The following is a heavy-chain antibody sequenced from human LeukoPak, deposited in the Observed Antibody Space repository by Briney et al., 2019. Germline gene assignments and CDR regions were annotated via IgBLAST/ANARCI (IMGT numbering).Heavy chain of an antibody. CDR3: ARDREVATIVSLFDP. D-gene: IGHD5-12*01. V-gene: IGHV3-21*01. CDR1: GFTFSSYS. Sequence: GGSLRLSCAASGFTFSSYSMNWVRQAPGKGLEWVSSISSSSSYIYYADSVKGRFTISRDNAKNSLYLQMNSLRAEDTAVYYCARDREVATIVSLFDPWGQGTLVTVSS. CDR2: ISSSSSYI. J-gene: IGHJ5*02.